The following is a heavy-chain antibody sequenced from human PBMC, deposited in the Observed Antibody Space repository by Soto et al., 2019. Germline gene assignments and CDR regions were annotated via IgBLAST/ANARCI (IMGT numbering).Heavy chain of an antibody. CDR2: IYWDDDK. V-gene: IGHV2-5*02. Sequence: QITLKESSPTLVKPTQTLTLTCTFSGFSLSTSGVGVGWIRQPPGKALEWLALIYWDDDKRYSPSLKSRLTITEDTSKNQVVLTMTNMDPVDTSTYFCAHRQRTVYFDYWGKGNLRTVSS. CDR1: GFSLSTSGVG. D-gene: IGHD4-17*01. J-gene: IGHJ4*02. CDR3: AHRQRTVYFDY.